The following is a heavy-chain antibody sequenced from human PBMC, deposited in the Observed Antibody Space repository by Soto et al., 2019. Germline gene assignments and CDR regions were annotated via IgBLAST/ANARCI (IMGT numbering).Heavy chain of an antibody. CDR2: IYNSGST. Sequence: PSETLSLTCTVSGGSISSYYWSWIRQPPGKGLEWIGDIYNSGSTNYNPSLKSRVTISVDTSKNQFSLKLSSVTAADTAVYYCASSRLSMTMVRGVIQPRLNWFDPWGQGTLVTVSS. J-gene: IGHJ5*02. D-gene: IGHD3-10*01. V-gene: IGHV4-59*08. CDR3: ASSRLSMTMVRGVIQPRLNWFDP. CDR1: GGSISSYY.